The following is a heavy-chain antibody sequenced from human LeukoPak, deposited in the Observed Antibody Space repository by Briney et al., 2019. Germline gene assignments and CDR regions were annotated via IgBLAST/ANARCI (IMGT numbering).Heavy chain of an antibody. J-gene: IGHJ6*03. V-gene: IGHV4-34*01. CDR3: ARGVRAPYGDYVLYYYDYIDV. CDR1: GGSFSGYY. Sequence: SETLSLTCALYGGSFSGYYWSWIRQPPGKGLGWVGEINHSGSTTYNTSPKSRVTISVATSKKQLSLNRSSVTGADTAVYYCARGVRAPYGDYVLYYYDYIDVWGKGTTVTISS. D-gene: IGHD4-17*01. CDR2: INHSGST.